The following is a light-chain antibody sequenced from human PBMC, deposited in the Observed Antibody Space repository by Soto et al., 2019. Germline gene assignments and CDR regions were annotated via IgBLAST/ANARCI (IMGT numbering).Light chain of an antibody. CDR2: DVS. Sequence: QSALTQPASVSGSPGQSITISCTGTSSDVGGYNYVSWYQQHPGKAPKLMIYDVSIRPSGVSNRISGSKSGNTASLTISGLQAEDEADYYCSSYTSSSTLDVFGTGTKLTVL. CDR1: SSDVGGYNY. J-gene: IGLJ1*01. CDR3: SSYTSSSTLDV. V-gene: IGLV2-14*01.